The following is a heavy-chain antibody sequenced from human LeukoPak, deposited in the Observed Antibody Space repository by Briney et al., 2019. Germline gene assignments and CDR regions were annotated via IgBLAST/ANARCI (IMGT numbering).Heavy chain of an antibody. J-gene: IGHJ3*02. CDR3: ARHIEHSGIAFDI. V-gene: IGHV4-61*05. CDR1: GGSISSRSYY. Sequence: SETLSLTCIVSGGSISSRSYYWSWIRQPPGKGLEWIGYIYYSGSTNYNPSLKSRVTISVDTSKNQFSLKLSSVTAADTAVYYCARHIEHSGIAFDIWGQGTMVTVSS. CDR2: IYYSGST. D-gene: IGHD1/OR15-1a*01.